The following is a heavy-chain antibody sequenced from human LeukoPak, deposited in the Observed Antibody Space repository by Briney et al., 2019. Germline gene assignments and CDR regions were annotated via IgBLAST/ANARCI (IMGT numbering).Heavy chain of an antibody. Sequence: SETLSLTCAVYGGSFSGYYWSWIRQPQGKGLEWIGEINHSGSTNYNPSLKSRVTISVDTSKNQFSLKLSSVTAADTAVYYCARVSPYCSGGSCYFDYWGQGPLLPVSS. CDR3: ARVSPYCSGGSCYFDY. D-gene: IGHD2-15*01. J-gene: IGHJ4*02. CDR1: GGSFSGYY. CDR2: INHSGST. V-gene: IGHV4-34*01.